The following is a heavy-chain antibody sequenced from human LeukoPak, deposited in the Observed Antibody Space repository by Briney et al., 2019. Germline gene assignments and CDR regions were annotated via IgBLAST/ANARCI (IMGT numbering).Heavy chain of an antibody. V-gene: IGHV1-24*01. D-gene: IGHD5-24*01. Sequence: EASVKVSCKVSGYSLTELSMHWVRQTPGEGLEWMGGFDPEDVETVYAQRFQGRVTMTEDTPTDTAYMELTSLTSEDTAVYYCATEVPDGPQKLHHDAFDLWGQGTMLTVSS. CDR2: FDPEDVET. CDR3: ATEVPDGPQKLHHDAFDL. CDR1: GYSLTELS. J-gene: IGHJ3*01.